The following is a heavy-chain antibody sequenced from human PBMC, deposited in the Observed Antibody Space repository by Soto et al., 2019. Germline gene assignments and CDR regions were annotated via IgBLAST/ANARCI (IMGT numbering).Heavy chain of an antibody. D-gene: IGHD2-15*01. V-gene: IGHV4-59*01. J-gene: IGHJ3*02. CDR1: GGSISSYY. Sequence: PSETLSLTCTVSGGSISSYYWSWIRQPPGKGLEWIGYIYYSGSTNYNPSLKSRVTISVDTSKNQFSLKLSSVTAADTAVYYCASRYCSGGSCYRPRGLDAFDIWGQGTIVTVSS. CDR3: ASRYCSGGSCYRPRGLDAFDI. CDR2: IYYSGST.